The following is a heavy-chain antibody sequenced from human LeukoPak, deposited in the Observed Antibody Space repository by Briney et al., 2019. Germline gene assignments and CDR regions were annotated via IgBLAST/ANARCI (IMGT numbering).Heavy chain of an antibody. V-gene: IGHV1-69*04. J-gene: IGHJ4*02. Sequence: SVKVSCKASGGTFSSYAISWVRQAPGQGLEWMGRIIPILGIANYAQKFQGRVTITADKSTSTAYMELRSLRSDDTAVYYCARTYYYGSGSYYNWGQGTLVTVSS. CDR2: IIPILGIA. CDR1: GGTFSSYA. CDR3: ARTYYYGSGSYYN. D-gene: IGHD3-10*01.